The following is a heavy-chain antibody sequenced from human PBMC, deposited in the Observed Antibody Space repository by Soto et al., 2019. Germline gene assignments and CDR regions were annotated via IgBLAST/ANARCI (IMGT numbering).Heavy chain of an antibody. J-gene: IGHJ5*02. CDR3: VRGGSNYAS. V-gene: IGHV3-7*01. CDR1: GLTISGKKY. D-gene: IGHD4-4*01. CDR2: IKPDESEK. Sequence: DVQLVESGGGLIQPGESLRLSCAAFGLTISGKKYVAWVRQAPGKGLEWVARIKPDESEKKYADSVKGRFFISRDNAKNSMYLQMDSLRGEDTAVYYCVRGGSNYASWGQGTLVTVSS.